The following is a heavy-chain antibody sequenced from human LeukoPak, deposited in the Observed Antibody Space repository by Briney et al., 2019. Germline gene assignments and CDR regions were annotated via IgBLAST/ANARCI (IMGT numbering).Heavy chain of an antibody. D-gene: IGHD3-10*01. CDR1: GYTFTSYG. Sequence: ASVKVSCKASGYTFTSYGISWVRQAPGQGLEWMGWISAYNGNTNYAQKLQGRVTMTTDTSTSTAYMELRSLRSDDTAVYYCARVEWFGELLAKNWFDPWGQGTLVTVSS. J-gene: IGHJ5*02. CDR2: ISAYNGNT. CDR3: ARVEWFGELLAKNWFDP. V-gene: IGHV1-18*01.